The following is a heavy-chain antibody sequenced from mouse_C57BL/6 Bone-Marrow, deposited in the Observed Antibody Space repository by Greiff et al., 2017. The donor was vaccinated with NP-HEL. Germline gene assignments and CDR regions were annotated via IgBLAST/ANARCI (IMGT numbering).Heavy chain of an antibody. V-gene: IGHV5-15*01. Sequence: DVMLVESGGGLVQPGGSLKLSCAASGFTFSDYGMAWVRQAPRKGPEWVAFISNLAYSIYYADTVTGRFTISRENAKNTLYLEMSSLRSEDTAMYYCARGEYGYDWFAYWGQGTLVTVSA. CDR2: ISNLAYSI. CDR1: GFTFSDYG. D-gene: IGHD2-2*01. CDR3: ARGEYGYDWFAY. J-gene: IGHJ3*01.